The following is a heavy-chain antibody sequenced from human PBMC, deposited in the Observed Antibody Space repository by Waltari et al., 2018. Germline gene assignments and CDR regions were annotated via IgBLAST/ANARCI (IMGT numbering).Heavy chain of an antibody. V-gene: IGHV3-23*01. Sequence: DVQLLESGGGLVHPGGSLRLSCAASGFTFSIYPIAWVRLAAGKCLEVVCRSRVLGLGRAVVVSLKARVTTSRDNPRKSQELQVNMWRAEEAASDCCAKAELGDPCWSFHLWGRSTLLTVSS. D-gene: IGHD3-10*01. CDR3: AKAELGDPCWSFHL. CDR2: SRVLGLGR. J-gene: IGHJ2*01. CDR1: GFTFSIYP.